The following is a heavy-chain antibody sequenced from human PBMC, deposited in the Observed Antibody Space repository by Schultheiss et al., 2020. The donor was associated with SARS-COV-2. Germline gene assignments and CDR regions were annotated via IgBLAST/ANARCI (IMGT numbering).Heavy chain of an antibody. J-gene: IGHJ5*02. Sequence: SETLSLTCAVYGGSFSGYYWSWIRQLQGKGLEWIGHIYYSGTTHYNPSLKSRLTISVDTSKNQFSLKLSSVTAAETAVYYCARYEQVGRVNWFDPWGQGNLVTVSS. V-gene: IGHV4-34*09. CDR3: ARYEQVGRVNWFDP. D-gene: IGHD6-6*01. CDR1: GGSFSGYY. CDR2: IYYSGTT.